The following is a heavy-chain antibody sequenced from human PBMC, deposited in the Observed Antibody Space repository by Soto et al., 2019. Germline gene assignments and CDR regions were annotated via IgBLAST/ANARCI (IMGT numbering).Heavy chain of an antibody. D-gene: IGHD3-10*01. J-gene: IGHJ4*02. V-gene: IGHV4-4*02. CDR3: AGKNYYGSGPFDY. CDR1: GGSISSSNW. Sequence: QVQLQESGPRLVKPSGTLSLTRAVSGGSISSSNWWSWVRQPPGKGLEWIGEIYHSGSTNYNPSLKSRCTISVIKSKNQFSLKLSSVPAADTAVYYCAGKNYYGSGPFDYWGQGTLVTVSS. CDR2: IYHSGST.